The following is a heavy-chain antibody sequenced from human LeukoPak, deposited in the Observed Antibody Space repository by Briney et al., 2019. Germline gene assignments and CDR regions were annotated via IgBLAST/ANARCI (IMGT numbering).Heavy chain of an antibody. Sequence: SETLSLTCTVSGGSISSSSYYWRWIRQPPGKGLEWIGSIYYSGSTYYNPSLKSRVTISVDTSKNQFSLKLSSVTAADTAVYYCARHRPAGDYFDYWGQGTLVTVSS. CDR1: GGSISSSSYY. J-gene: IGHJ4*02. D-gene: IGHD7-27*01. V-gene: IGHV4-39*01. CDR2: IYYSGST. CDR3: ARHRPAGDYFDY.